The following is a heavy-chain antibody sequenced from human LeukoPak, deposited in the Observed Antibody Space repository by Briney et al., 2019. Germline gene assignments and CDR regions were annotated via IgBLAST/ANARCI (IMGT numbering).Heavy chain of an antibody. CDR3: ARGSFDWLLPRGGWFDP. Sequence: GRSLRLSCAASGFTFSSYGMHWVRQAPGKGLEWVAVIWCDGSNKYYADSVKGRFTISRDNSKNTLYLQMNSLRAEDTAVYYCARGSFDWLLPRGGWFDPWGQGTLVTVSS. V-gene: IGHV3-33*01. J-gene: IGHJ5*02. D-gene: IGHD3-9*01. CDR2: IWCDGSNK. CDR1: GFTFSSYG.